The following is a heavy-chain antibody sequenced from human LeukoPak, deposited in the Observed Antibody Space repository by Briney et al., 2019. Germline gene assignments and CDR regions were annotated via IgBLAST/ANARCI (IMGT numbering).Heavy chain of an antibody. CDR3: AKDAQRGFDYSNSLDY. CDR2: IWNDGSNK. V-gene: IGHV3-33*06. J-gene: IGHJ4*02. CDR1: GFTFSHYG. D-gene: IGHD4-11*01. Sequence: PGGSLRLSRAASGFTFSHYGMHWVRQAPGRGLEWVAVIWNDGSNKYYADSVKGRFTISRDNSKNTLYLQMNSLRAEDTAVYYCAKDAQRGFDYSNSLDYWGQGTLVTVSS.